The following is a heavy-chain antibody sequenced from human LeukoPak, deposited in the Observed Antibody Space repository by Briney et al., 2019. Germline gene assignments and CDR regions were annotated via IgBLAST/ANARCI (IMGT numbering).Heavy chain of an antibody. CDR1: GGSISNYY. D-gene: IGHD5-24*01. CDR2: IYYSGST. V-gene: IGHV4-59*01. Sequence: PSETLSLTCTVSGGSISNYYWSWIRQPPGKGLEWIGYIYYSGSTNYNPSLKSRVTISVDTSKNQFSLKLSSVTAADTAVYYCAGGGVATNQAEWGQGTLVTVSS. J-gene: IGHJ4*02. CDR3: AGGGVATNQAE.